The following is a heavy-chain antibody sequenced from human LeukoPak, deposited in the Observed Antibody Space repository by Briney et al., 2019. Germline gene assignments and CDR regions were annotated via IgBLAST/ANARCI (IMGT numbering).Heavy chain of an antibody. J-gene: IGHJ4*02. CDR1: GYTFTSYG. V-gene: IGHV1-18*01. CDR3: ARGSVDDYVWGSYRYPFDY. CDR2: ISVYNGNT. D-gene: IGHD3-16*02. Sequence: ASVKVSCKASGYTFTSYGITWARQAPGQGLEWMGWISVYNGNTNYKQKFQGRVTMTRNTSISTAYMELSSLRSEDTAVYYCARGSVDDYVWGSYRYPFDYWGQGTLVTVSS.